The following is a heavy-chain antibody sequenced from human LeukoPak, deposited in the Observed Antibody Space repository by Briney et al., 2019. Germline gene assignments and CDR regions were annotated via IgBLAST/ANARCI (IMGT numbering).Heavy chain of an antibody. CDR1: GFTFSSYA. Sequence: GGSLRLSCAASGFTFSSYAMSWVRQAPGKGLEWVSAISGSGGSTYNADSVKGRFTISRDNSKNTLYLQMNSLRAEDTAVYYCARVISGYYLYWGQGTLVTVSS. CDR2: ISGSGGST. V-gene: IGHV3-23*01. CDR3: ARVISGYYLY. D-gene: IGHD3-22*01. J-gene: IGHJ4*02.